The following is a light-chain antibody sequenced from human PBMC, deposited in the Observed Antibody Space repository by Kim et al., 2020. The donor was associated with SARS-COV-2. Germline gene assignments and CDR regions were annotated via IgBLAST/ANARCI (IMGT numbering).Light chain of an antibody. J-gene: IGKJ2*01. CDR3: QQYNVL. V-gene: IGKV1-5*01. Sequence: DIQMTQSPSTLSASVGDRVTITCRASQSITTWLAWYQQKPGKAPKLLIYDASTLHSGVPSRFSGSGYGTEFTLTISSLQPDDSATYYCQQYNVLFCQGTKLEI. CDR1: QSITTW. CDR2: DAS.